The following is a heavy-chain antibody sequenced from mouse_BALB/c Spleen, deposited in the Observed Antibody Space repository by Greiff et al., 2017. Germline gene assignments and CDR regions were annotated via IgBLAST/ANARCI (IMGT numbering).Heavy chain of an antibody. D-gene: IGHD2-3*01. Sequence: EVHLVESGGGLVKPGGSLKLSCAASGFTFSSYAMSWVRQTPEKRLEWVASISSGGSTYYPDSVKGRFTISRDNARNILYLQMSSLRSEDTAMYYCARGCFYDCYYGAMDYWGQGTSVTVSS. CDR1: GFTFSSYA. V-gene: IGHV5-6-5*01. J-gene: IGHJ4*01. CDR3: ARGCFYDCYYGAMDY. CDR2: ISSGGST.